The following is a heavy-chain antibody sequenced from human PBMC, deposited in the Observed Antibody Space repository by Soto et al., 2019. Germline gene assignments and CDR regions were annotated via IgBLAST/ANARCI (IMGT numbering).Heavy chain of an antibody. CDR2: ISDSGGST. V-gene: IGHV3-23*01. CDR1: GFTFSGYA. Sequence: GGSLRLSCAASGFTFSGYAMSWVRQAPGKGLEWVSAISDSGGSTYYADSVKGRFTISRDNSKNPLYLQMNSLRAQDPAVYYGAKDGDYDFWGGYSWFDPWGQGTLVTVAS. D-gene: IGHD3-3*01. J-gene: IGHJ5*02. CDR3: AKDGDYDFWGGYSWFDP.